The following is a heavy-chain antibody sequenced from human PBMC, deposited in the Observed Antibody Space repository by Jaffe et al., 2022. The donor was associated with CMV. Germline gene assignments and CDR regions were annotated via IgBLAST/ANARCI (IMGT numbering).Heavy chain of an antibody. V-gene: IGHV3-64D*06. CDR2: ISINGGST. D-gene: IGHD3-22*01. Sequence: EVQLVESGGGLVQPGGSLRLSCSASGFTFSSYAMHWVRQAPGKGLEYVSAISINGGSTYYADSVKGRFTISRDNSKNTLYLQMSSLRAEDTAVYYCVSWHDSSGYRYWGQGTLVTVSS. J-gene: IGHJ4*02. CDR3: VSWHDSSGYRY. CDR1: GFTFSSYA.